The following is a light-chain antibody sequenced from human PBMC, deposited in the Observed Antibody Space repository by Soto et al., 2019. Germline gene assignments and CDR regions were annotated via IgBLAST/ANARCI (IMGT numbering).Light chain of an antibody. J-gene: IGKJ1*01. Sequence: EIQMSQSPSSLSASVGDRVTLPCRASQSISSYLNWYQQKPGKAPKLLIYAASSLQSGVPSRFSGSGSGTDFTLTISSLQPEDFATYYCQQSYSTPRTFGQGTKVDIK. CDR3: QQSYSTPRT. CDR2: AAS. V-gene: IGKV1-39*01. CDR1: QSISSY.